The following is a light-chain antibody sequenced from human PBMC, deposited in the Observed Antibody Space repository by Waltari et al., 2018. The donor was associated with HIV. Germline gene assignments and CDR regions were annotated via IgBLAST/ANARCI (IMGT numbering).Light chain of an antibody. CDR3: AAWDDSLSGLYV. CDR1: SSTIGRNY. CDR2: RNN. Sequence: QSVLPQPPSASGPPGQRVTISCSGSSSTIGRNYVYWYQQLPGTAPKLLIYRNNQRPSGVPDRFSGSKSGTSASLAISGLRSEDEADYYCAAWDDSLSGLYVFGTGTKVTVL. J-gene: IGLJ1*01. V-gene: IGLV1-47*01.